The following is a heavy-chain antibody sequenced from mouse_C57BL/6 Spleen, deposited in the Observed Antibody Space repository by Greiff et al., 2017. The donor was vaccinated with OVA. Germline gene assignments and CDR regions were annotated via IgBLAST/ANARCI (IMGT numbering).Heavy chain of an antibody. V-gene: IGHV1-59*01. CDR2: IDPSASYN. CDR3: ARKGSCNYAMDY. CDR1: GYTFTSYW. J-gene: IGHJ4*01. D-gene: IGHD1-1*02. Sequence: QVQLQQPGAELVRPGPSVKLSCKASGYTFTSYWMHWVKQRPGQGLEWIGVIDPSASYNNYNQKFKGKATLTVDTYSSTAYMQLSRLTSEDSAVYYCARKGSCNYAMDYWGQGTSVTVSS.